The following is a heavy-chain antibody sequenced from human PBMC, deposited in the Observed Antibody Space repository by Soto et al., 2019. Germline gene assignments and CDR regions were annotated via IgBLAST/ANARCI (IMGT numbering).Heavy chain of an antibody. J-gene: IGHJ6*02. V-gene: IGHV4-39*01. Sequence: SETLSLTCTVSVGSISSSSYYWGWILQPPGKGLEWIGSIYYSGSTYYNPSLKSRVTISVDTSKNQFSLKLSSVTAADTAVYYCARIIAAAPFFYYYYGMDVWGQGTTVTVSS. CDR1: VGSISSSSYY. CDR3: ARIIAAAPFFYYYYGMDV. CDR2: IYYSGST. D-gene: IGHD6-13*01.